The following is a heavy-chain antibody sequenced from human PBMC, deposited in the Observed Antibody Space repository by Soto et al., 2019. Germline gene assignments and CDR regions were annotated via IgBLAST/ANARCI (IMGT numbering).Heavy chain of an antibody. CDR2: IKSDGSGT. J-gene: IGHJ4*02. Sequence: EVQLVESGGGLVQLGRSLRLSCAASGFTFSSYWMHWVRQVPGKGLVWVSRIKSDGSGTYYAGSVEGRFTISIDNAQNTLYLQMNSLRDEDTAVYYCVRGDGDHDDGNGYLGRHWGQGTLVTVSS. V-gene: IGHV3-74*01. D-gene: IGHD5-18*01. CDR3: VRGDGDHDDGNGYLGRH. CDR1: GFTFSSYW.